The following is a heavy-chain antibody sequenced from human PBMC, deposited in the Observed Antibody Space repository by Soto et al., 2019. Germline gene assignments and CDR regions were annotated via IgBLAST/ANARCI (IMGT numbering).Heavy chain of an antibody. CDR3: ARAITIFGVVAYYFDY. V-gene: IGHV4-30-4*01. CDR2: IYYSGST. D-gene: IGHD3-3*01. CDR1: GGSISSGDYY. J-gene: IGHJ4*02. Sequence: QVQLQESGPGLVKPSQTLSLTCTVSGGSISSGDYYWGWIRQPPGKGLEWIGYIYYSGSTYYNPSLKSRVTISVDTSKNQFSLKLSSVTAADTAVYDCARAITIFGVVAYYFDYWGQGTLVTVSS.